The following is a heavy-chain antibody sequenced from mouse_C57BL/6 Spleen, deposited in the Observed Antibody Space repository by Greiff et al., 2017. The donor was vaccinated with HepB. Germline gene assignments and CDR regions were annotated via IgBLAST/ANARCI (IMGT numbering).Heavy chain of an antibody. CDR2: INPSSGYT. CDR3: ARFGTYGSSYVDY. V-gene: IGHV1-4*01. Sequence: QVQLQQSGAELARPGASVKMSCKASGYTFTSYTMHWVKQRPGQGLELIGYINPSSGYTKYNQKFKDKATLTADKSSSTAYMQLSSLTSEDSAVYYCARFGTYGSSYVDYWGQGTTLTVSS. CDR1: GYTFTSYT. D-gene: IGHD1-1*01. J-gene: IGHJ2*01.